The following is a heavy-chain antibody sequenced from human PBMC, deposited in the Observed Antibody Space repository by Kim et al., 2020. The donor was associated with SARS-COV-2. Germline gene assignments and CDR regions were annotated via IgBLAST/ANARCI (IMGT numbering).Heavy chain of an antibody. Sequence: SETLSLTCAVYGGSFSGYYWSWIRQPPGKGLEWIGEINHSGSTNYNPSLKSRVTIAVDTSKNQFSLKLSSVTAADTAVYYCARGGYSGSWYGRAEYFQHWGQGTLVTVSS. V-gene: IGHV4-34*01. CDR3: ARGGYSGSWYGRAEYFQH. D-gene: IGHD6-13*01. J-gene: IGHJ1*01. CDR1: GGSFSGYY. CDR2: INHSGST.